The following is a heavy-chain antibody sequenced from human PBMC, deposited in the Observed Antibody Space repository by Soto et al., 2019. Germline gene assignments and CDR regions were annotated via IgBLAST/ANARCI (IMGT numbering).Heavy chain of an antibody. Sequence: ASVKVSCKASGGTFSSYAISWVRQAPGQGLEWMGGIIPFFGTANYAQKFQGRVTITADESTSTAYMELSRLRSDDTAVYYCARDRGSALWYYYDSSGSADAFDIWGQGTMVTVSS. J-gene: IGHJ3*02. D-gene: IGHD3-22*01. CDR3: ARDRGSALWYYYDSSGSADAFDI. V-gene: IGHV1-69*13. CDR1: GGTFSSYA. CDR2: IIPFFGTA.